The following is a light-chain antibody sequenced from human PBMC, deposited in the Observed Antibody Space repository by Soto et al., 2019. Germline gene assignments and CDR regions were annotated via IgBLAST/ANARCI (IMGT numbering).Light chain of an antibody. CDR2: GAS. CDR1: QSVGSN. J-gene: IGKJ1*01. CDR3: QTYNYWPPDRT. Sequence: EIVMTQSPATLSVSPGERATLSCRASQSVGSNLAWYQQKPGQAPRLLIYGASTRATGIPARFSGSGSGTEFTLTIRSLQSEDFAIYFCQTYNYWPPDRTFGQGTKVEIK. V-gene: IGKV3-15*01.